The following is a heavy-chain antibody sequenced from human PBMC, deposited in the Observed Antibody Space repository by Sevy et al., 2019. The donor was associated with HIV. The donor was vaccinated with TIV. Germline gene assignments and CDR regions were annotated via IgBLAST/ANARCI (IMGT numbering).Heavy chain of an antibody. Sequence: GGSLRLSCAASGFTFSSYAMHWVRQAPGKGLEWVAVISYDGSNKYYADSVKGQFTISRNNTKNTLYLQMNSLRAEDTDVYYCARALNPTAIFRGIVVVPAAILTHYGMDVWGQGTTVTVSS. D-gene: IGHD2-2*02. V-gene: IGHV3-30*04. CDR1: GFTFSSYA. J-gene: IGHJ6*02. CDR3: ARALNPTAIFRGIVVVPAAILTHYGMDV. CDR2: ISYDGSNK.